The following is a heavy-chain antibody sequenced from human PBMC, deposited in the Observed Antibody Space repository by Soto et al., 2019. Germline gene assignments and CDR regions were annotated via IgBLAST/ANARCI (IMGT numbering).Heavy chain of an antibody. Sequence: GGSLRLSCAASGFTFSDSWMDWVRQAPGKGPEWVANIKQDGSEKNYVDSVKGRFIISRDNAKNSLYLQMNSLRAEDTAVYYCASLERHGWGQGTKVTASS. J-gene: IGHJ6*02. CDR2: IKQDGSEK. CDR1: GFTFSDSW. D-gene: IGHD6-25*01. CDR3: ASLERHG. V-gene: IGHV3-7*01.